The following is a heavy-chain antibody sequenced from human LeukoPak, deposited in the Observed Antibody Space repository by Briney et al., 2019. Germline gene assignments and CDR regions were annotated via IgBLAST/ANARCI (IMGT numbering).Heavy chain of an antibody. D-gene: IGHD2-15*01. Sequence: GGSLRLSCAASGFTFSSYWMHWVRQAPGKGLVWVSRINSDGSSTSYADSVKGRFTISRDNAKNTLYLQMNSLRAEDAAVYYCARGLLGKYNWFDPWGQGTLVTVSS. CDR1: GFTFSSYW. V-gene: IGHV3-74*01. J-gene: IGHJ5*02. CDR2: INSDGSST. CDR3: ARGLLGKYNWFDP.